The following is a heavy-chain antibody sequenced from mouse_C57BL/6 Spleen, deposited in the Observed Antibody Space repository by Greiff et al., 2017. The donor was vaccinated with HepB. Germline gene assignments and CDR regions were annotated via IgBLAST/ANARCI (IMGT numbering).Heavy chain of an antibody. CDR3: ARSKDYGSSRGYWYFDV. V-gene: IGHV14-2*01. D-gene: IGHD1-1*01. CDR2: IDPEDGET. Sequence: EVKLVESGAELVKPGASVKLSCTASGFNIKDYYMHWVKQRTEQGLEWIGRIDPEDGETKYAPKFQGKATITADTSSNTAYLQLSSLTSEDTAVYYCARSKDYGSSRGYWYFDVWGTGTTVTVSS. CDR1: GFNIKDYY. J-gene: IGHJ1*03.